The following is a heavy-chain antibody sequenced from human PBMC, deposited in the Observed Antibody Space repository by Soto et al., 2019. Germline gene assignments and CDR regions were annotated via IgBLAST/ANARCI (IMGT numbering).Heavy chain of an antibody. CDR1: GYTLTELS. CDR3: AISLPTQNAYRSSWIEYYFDY. V-gene: IGHV1-24*01. CDR2: FDPEDGET. J-gene: IGHJ4*02. D-gene: IGHD6-13*01. Sequence: RASVKVSCKVSGYTLTELSMHWVRQAPGKGLEWMGGFDPEDGETIYAQEFQGRVTMTEDTSTDTAYMELSSLRSEDTAVYYCAISLPTQNAYRSSWIEYYFDYWGQGTLVTVSS.